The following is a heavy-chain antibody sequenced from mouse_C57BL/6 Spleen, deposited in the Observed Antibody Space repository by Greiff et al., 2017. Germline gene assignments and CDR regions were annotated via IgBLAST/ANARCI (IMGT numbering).Heavy chain of an antibody. J-gene: IGHJ2*01. V-gene: IGHV1-50*01. CDR2: IDPSDSYT. CDR3: AIGVPGGGPDY. D-gene: IGHD5-1*01. Sequence: QVQLQQPGAELVKPGASVKLSCKASGYTFTSYWMQWVKQRPGQGLEWIGEIDPSDSYTNYNQQFKGKATLTVDTSSRTAYLQRSSLTSEDSAVYYCAIGVPGGGPDYWGQGTTLTVSS. CDR1: GYTFTSYW.